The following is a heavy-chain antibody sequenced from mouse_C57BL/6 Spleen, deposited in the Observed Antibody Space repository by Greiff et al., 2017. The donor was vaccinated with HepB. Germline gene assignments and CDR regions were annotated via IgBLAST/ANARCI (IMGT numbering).Heavy chain of an antibody. J-gene: IGHJ3*01. CDR2: IHPNSGST. Sequence: QVQLQQPGAELVKPGASVKLSCKASGYTFTSYWMHWVKQRPGQGLEWIGMIHPNSGSTNYNEKFKSKATLTVDKSSRTAYMQLSSLTSEDSAVYYCAYSAGYVWFAYWGQGTLVTVSA. CDR1: GYTFTSYW. V-gene: IGHV1-64*01. D-gene: IGHD3-2*02. CDR3: AYSAGYVWFAY.